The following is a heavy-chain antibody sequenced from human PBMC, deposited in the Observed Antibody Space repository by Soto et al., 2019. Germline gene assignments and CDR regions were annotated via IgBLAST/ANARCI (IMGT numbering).Heavy chain of an antibody. CDR2: IWYDGSNK. CDR1: GFTFSSYG. CDR3: ARDSRDCSGGSCYSDYWFDP. J-gene: IGHJ5*02. D-gene: IGHD2-15*01. V-gene: IGHV3-33*01. Sequence: QVQLVESGGGVVQPGRSLRLSCAASGFTFSSYGMHWVRQAPGKGLEWVAVIWYDGSNKYYADSVKGRFTISRDNSKNTLYLQMNSLRAEDTAVYYCARDSRDCSGGSCYSDYWFDPWGQGTLVTVSS.